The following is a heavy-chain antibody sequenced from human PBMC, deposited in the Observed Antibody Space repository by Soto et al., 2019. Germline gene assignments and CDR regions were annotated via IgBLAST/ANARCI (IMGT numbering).Heavy chain of an antibody. CDR1: GVSVSSGNFY. J-gene: IGHJ4*02. CDR3: ARGATVTQFDY. CDR2: GSYSGTT. D-gene: IGHD4-17*01. Sequence: PSETLSLTCTVSGVSVSSGNFYWAWIRQPPGKGLEWIGFGSYSGTTNYKPSLKSRVTISVDTSRSQISLKVSSLTAADTAVYYCARGATVTQFDYWGRGTLVTVSS. V-gene: IGHV4-61*01.